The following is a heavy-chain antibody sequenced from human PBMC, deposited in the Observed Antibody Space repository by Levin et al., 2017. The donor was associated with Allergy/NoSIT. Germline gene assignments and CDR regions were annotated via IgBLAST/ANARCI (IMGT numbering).Heavy chain of an antibody. CDR1: GFTFSDYA. CDR2: ISHDGNIE. D-gene: IGHD1-1*01. V-gene: IGHV3-30-3*01. J-gene: IGHJ1*01. Sequence: GGSLRLSCAASGFTFSDYAMHWVRQAPGKGLEWVAIISHDGNIEYYADSVQGRFTISRDNSENTLYLQMNSLRAEDTALYYCANSRDFQLVQNWGQGTLVTVSS. CDR3: ANSRDFQLVQN.